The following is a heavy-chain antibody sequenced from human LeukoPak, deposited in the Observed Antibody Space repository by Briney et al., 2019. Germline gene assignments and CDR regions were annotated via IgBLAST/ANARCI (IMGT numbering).Heavy chain of an antibody. CDR3: ARQEYSSSWFFDY. Sequence: SETLSLTCTVSGGSISSSSYYWGWIRQPPGKGLEWIGSIYYSGSTYYNPSLKSRVAISVDTSKNQFSLKLGSVTAADTAVYYCARQEYSSSWFFDYWGQGTLVTVSS. D-gene: IGHD6-13*01. J-gene: IGHJ4*02. CDR2: IYYSGST. CDR1: GGSISSSSYY. V-gene: IGHV4-39*01.